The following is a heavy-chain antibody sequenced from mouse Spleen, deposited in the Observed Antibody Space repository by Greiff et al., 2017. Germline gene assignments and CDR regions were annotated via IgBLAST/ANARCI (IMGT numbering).Heavy chain of an antibody. CDR2: IYPGGGYT. Sequence: QVQLQQSGAELVRPGTSVKISCKASGYTFTNYWLGWVKQRPGHGLEWIGDIYPGGGYTNYNEKFKGKATLTADTSSSTAYMQLSSLTSEDSAVYFCAREGGGYRYYYAMDYWGQGTSVTVSS. J-gene: IGHJ4*01. CDR1: GYTFTNYW. D-gene: IGHD1-2*01. CDR3: AREGGGYRYYYAMDY. V-gene: IGHV1-63*02.